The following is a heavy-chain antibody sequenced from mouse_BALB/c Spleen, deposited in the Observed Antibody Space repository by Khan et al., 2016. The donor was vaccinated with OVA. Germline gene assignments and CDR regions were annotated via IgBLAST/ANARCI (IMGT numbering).Heavy chain of an antibody. D-gene: IGHD2-1*01. CDR1: GFSFTTYT. Sequence: EVELVESGGGLVRPGGSLKLSCAASGFSFTTYTMSWVRQTLERRLEWVATTNSGSTYTYYPDSVKGRFTISRDNSKNTMYLQMSSLKSEDTAMYDCTRDGNYANWYFDVWGAGTTVTVSS. CDR2: TNSGSTYT. CDR3: TRDGNYANWYFDV. J-gene: IGHJ1*01. V-gene: IGHV5-6-4*01.